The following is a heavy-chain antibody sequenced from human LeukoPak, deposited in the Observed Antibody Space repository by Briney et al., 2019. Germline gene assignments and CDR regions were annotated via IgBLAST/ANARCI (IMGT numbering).Heavy chain of an antibody. J-gene: IGHJ4*02. V-gene: IGHV3-7*01. CDR3: VRGFAAY. Sequence: PGGSLRLSCAASGFSFGSYWMAWVRQAPGRGLEWVANIKEDGSQKYHVVSVKGRFTISRDNPKNSLHLQMNNLGAEDTAVYYCVRGFAAYWGQGTLVTVSS. CDR1: GFSFGSYW. CDR2: IKEDGSQK. D-gene: IGHD2-15*01.